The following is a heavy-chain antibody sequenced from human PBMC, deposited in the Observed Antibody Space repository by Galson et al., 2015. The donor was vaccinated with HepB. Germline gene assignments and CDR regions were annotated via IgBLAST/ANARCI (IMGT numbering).Heavy chain of an antibody. CDR1: GFTVSSNY. Sequence: SLRLSCAASGFTVSSNYMSWVRQAPGKGLEWVSVIYSGGSTYYADSVKGRFTISRDNSKNTLYLQMNSLRAEDTAVYYCAREKRGDYSPKAFDIWGQGTMVTVSS. CDR3: AREKRGDYSPKAFDI. D-gene: IGHD2-15*01. J-gene: IGHJ3*02. V-gene: IGHV3-66*01. CDR2: IYSGGST.